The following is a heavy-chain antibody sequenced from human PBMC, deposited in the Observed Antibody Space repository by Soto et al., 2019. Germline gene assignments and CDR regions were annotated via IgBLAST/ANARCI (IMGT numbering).Heavy chain of an antibody. CDR2: ISGSGGGT. Sequence: EVQLWESGGGLVQPGGSLRLSCAVSGYTFSSFDMSWVRQAPGKGLEWVSTISGSGGGTYYADSVKGRFTISRDISTYTVYLQMDSLRAEDTAVYYCAHRAGFDYWGQGALVTVSS. D-gene: IGHD3-10*01. J-gene: IGHJ4*02. CDR3: AHRAGFDY. CDR1: GYTFSSFD. V-gene: IGHV3-23*01.